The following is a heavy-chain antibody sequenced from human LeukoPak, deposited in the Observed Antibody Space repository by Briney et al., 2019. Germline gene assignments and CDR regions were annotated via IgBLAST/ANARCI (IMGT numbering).Heavy chain of an antibody. D-gene: IGHD5-18*01. CDR2: ISSGSSTI. J-gene: IGHJ4*02. V-gene: IGHV3-48*04. CDR3: ARGGGYSYGSFDY. Sequence: GGSLRLSCAASGFTFSSYNMNWIRQAPGKGLEWVSYISSGSSTIYYADSVKGRFTISRDNAKNSLYLQMNSLRAEDTAVYYCARGGGYSYGSFDYWGQGTLVTVSS. CDR1: GFTFSSYN.